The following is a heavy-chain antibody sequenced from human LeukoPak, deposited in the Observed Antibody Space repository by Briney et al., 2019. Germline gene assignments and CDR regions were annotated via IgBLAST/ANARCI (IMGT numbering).Heavy chain of an antibody. CDR1: GYTFTGYY. D-gene: IGHD2-15*01. Sequence: ASVKVSCKASGYTFTGYYMHWVRQAPGQGLEWTGRIIPILGIANYAQKFQGRVTITADKSTSTAYMELSSLRSEDTAVYYCARDHHCSGGSCYSDWGQGTLVTVSS. J-gene: IGHJ4*02. V-gene: IGHV1-69*04. CDR3: ARDHHCSGGSCYSD. CDR2: IIPILGIA.